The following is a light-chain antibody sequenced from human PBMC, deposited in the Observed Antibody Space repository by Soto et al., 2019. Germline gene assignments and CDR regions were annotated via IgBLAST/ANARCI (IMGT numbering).Light chain of an antibody. V-gene: IGKV1-6*02. Sequence: IQLTQSPSPLSASVVDRVIITFRASQDIRVDVGWLQQRPGHAPNLLIYAASTLHTGVPSTFTGSGSGTDFTLTINDLQPEDVATYFCLQDYDFPYTFGQGTKVDIK. CDR2: AAS. J-gene: IGKJ2*01. CDR3: LQDYDFPYT. CDR1: QDIRVD.